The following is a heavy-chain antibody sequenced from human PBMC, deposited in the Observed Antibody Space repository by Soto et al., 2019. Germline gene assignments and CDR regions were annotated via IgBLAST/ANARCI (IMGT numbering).Heavy chain of an antibody. CDR3: ARDLTDDYGDWGTDGYYYYGMDV. J-gene: IGHJ6*02. CDR1: GYTFTSYG. V-gene: IGHV1-18*01. D-gene: IGHD4-17*01. Sequence: QVQLVQSGAEVKKPGASVKVSCKASGYTFTSYGISWVRQAPGQGLEWMGWLSAYNGNTNYAQKLQGRVTMTTDTSTSTAYIELRSVRSDDSAVYSCARDLTDDYGDWGTDGYYYYGMDVWGQGTTVTVSS. CDR2: LSAYNGNT.